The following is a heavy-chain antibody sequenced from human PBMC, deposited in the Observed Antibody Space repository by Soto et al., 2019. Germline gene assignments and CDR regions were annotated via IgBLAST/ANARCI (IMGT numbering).Heavy chain of an antibody. D-gene: IGHD3-9*01. Sequence: GASVKVSCKASGYTFTGYYMHWVRQAPGQGLEWMGWINPNSGGTNYAQKFQGWVTMTRDTSISTAYMELSRLRSDDTAVYYCARGGVYYDILTGSPNWFDPWGQGTLVTVSS. CDR2: INPNSGGT. CDR1: GYTFTGYY. CDR3: ARGGVYYDILTGSPNWFDP. J-gene: IGHJ5*02. V-gene: IGHV1-2*04.